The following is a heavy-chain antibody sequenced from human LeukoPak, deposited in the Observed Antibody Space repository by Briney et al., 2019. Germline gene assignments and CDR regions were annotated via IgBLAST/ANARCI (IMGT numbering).Heavy chain of an antibody. CDR3: VEVGFGDAFDI. CDR2: IIPIFGTA. D-gene: IGHD3-16*01. J-gene: IGHJ3*02. CDR1: GGTFSSYA. V-gene: IGHV1-69*13. Sequence: ASVKVSCKASGGTFSSYAISWVRQAPGQGLEWMGGIIPIFGTANYAQKFQGRVTITADESTSTAYMELSSLRSEDTAVYYCVEVGFGDAFDIWGQGTMVTVSS.